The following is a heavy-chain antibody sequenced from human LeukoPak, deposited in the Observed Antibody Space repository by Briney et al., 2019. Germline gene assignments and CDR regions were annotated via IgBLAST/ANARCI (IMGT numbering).Heavy chain of an antibody. J-gene: IGHJ4*02. CDR3: AKFVTNAVDY. CDR2: ISGSGVSGSGGRA. Sequence: PGGTLRLSCAVSGFTSRTYGMTWVRQAPGKAQERVSGISGSGVSGSGGRATYADSGKGRFTISRYNSKNTLYLQMNSLRVEDTAVYYCAKFVTNAVDYWGQGTLVAVYS. CDR1: GFTSRTYG. D-gene: IGHD2-8*01. V-gene: IGHV3-23*01.